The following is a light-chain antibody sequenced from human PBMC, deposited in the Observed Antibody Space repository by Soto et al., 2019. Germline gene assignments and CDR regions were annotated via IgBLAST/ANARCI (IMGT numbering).Light chain of an antibody. J-gene: IGKJ2*01. V-gene: IGKV3-20*01. Sequence: TVLTQSPGTVSLSPGERATLSCRTSQSVSRNFLAWYQQKPGQAPRLLIYGVFNRATGIPDRFSGSGSGTDFTLTIRGLEPEDSAVYYCQHYEGSPRTFGQGTKVEIK. CDR1: QSVSRNF. CDR3: QHYEGSPRT. CDR2: GVF.